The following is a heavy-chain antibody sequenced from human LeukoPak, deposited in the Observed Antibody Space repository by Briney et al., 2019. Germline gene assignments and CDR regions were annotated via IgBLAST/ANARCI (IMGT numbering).Heavy chain of an antibody. Sequence: PSETLSLTCAVYGGSFSGYYWSWIRQPPGKGLEWIGEINHSGSTNYNPSLKSRVTISVDTSKNQFSLKLSSVTAADTAVYYCARGDGSYYDSSGYFVFDYWGQGTLVTVSS. D-gene: IGHD3-22*01. CDR2: INHSGST. J-gene: IGHJ4*02. CDR1: GGSFSGYY. V-gene: IGHV4-34*01. CDR3: ARGDGSYYDSSGYFVFDY.